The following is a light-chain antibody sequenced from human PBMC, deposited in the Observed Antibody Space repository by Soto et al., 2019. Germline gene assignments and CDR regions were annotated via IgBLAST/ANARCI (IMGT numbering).Light chain of an antibody. CDR2: GAS. Sequence: EIVLTQSPGTLSLSPGERATLSCRASQSVSSSLAWYQHKPGQAPRLFIYGASFRATGVPDRFSGSGSGTDFTLTISRLEPEDFAVYYCQQYITSPRPFSPGTTVEIK. CDR3: QQYITSPRP. J-gene: IGKJ3*01. V-gene: IGKV3-20*01. CDR1: QSVSSS.